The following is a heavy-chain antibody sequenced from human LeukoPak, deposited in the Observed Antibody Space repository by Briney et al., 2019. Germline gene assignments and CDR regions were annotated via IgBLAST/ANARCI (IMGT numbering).Heavy chain of an antibody. J-gene: IGHJ4*02. CDR1: GITFSSYA. CDR3: ARSPAGDYASE. D-gene: IGHD4-17*01. V-gene: IGHV3-48*04. Sequence: GGSLRLSCAASGITFSSYAMSWVRQAPGKGLEWVSYISSSGSTIYYADSVKGRFTISRDNAKNSLYLQMSSLRAEDTAVYYCARSPAGDYASEWGQGTLVTVSS. CDR2: ISSSGSTI.